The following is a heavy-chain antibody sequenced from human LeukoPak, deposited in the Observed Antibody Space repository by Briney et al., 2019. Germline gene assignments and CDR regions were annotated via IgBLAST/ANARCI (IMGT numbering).Heavy chain of an antibody. CDR3: ARGRLDTAMVFPPPYRWFDP. CDR2: IYYSGST. J-gene: IGHJ5*02. D-gene: IGHD5-18*01. Sequence: KPSETLSLTCTVSGGSISSYYWSWIRQPPGKGLEWIGYIYYSGSTNYNPSLKSRVTISVDTSKNQFSLKLSSVTAADTAVYYCARGRLDTAMVFPPPYRWFDPWGQGTLVTVSS. CDR1: GGSISSYY. V-gene: IGHV4-59*12.